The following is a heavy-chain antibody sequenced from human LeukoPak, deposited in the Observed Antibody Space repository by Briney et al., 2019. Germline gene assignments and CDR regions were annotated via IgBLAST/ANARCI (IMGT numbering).Heavy chain of an antibody. CDR1: GFTVSSNY. Sequence: GGSLRLSCAASGFTVSSNYMSWVRQAPGKGLEWVSVIYSGGSTYYADSVKGRFTISRDNSKNTLYLQMNSLRAEDTAVYYCARGGYYDYVWGSQRGYFDYWGQGTLVTVSS. V-gene: IGHV3-53*01. CDR3: ARGGYYDYVWGSQRGYFDY. CDR2: IYSGGST. D-gene: IGHD3-16*01. J-gene: IGHJ4*02.